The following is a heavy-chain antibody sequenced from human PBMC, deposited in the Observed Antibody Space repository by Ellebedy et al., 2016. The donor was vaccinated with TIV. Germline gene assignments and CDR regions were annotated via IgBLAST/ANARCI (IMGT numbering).Heavy chain of an antibody. Sequence: GGSLRLSXAASGFTFSYYSMHWVRQAPGKGLEWVAVISHDGSNKYHAESVKGRFAISRDDSKNTLYLQMNTLRTEDTAVYFCTRGGSSRGYFDSWGQGTLVTVSS. D-gene: IGHD6-13*01. CDR1: GFTFSYYS. V-gene: IGHV3-30*09. J-gene: IGHJ4*02. CDR2: ISHDGSNK. CDR3: TRGGSSRGYFDS.